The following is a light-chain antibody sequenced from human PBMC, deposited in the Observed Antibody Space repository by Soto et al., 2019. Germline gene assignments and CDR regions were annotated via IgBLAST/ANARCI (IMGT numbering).Light chain of an antibody. Sequence: EIVLTQSPGTLSLSPGERATLSCRASQSVSSSYLAWYQQKPGQAPRLLIYGASSRATGIPDRFSGSGSGTDFTLTISRLEPEDFAVYYCQQYGSSPLMYTFGQATKLEIE. CDR2: GAS. V-gene: IGKV3-20*01. CDR3: QQYGSSPLMYT. J-gene: IGKJ2*01. CDR1: QSVSSSY.